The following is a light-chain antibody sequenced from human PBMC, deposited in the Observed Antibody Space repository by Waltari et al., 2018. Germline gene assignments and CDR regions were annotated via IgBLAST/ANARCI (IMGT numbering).Light chain of an antibody. J-gene: IGKJ3*01. V-gene: IGKV3-11*01. Sequence: EIVLTQSTATLSLSPGERATLSCRASQIVTNYLAWYQQKPGQAPRLLIYDASNRATVIPARFSGSGSGTDFTLTISSLEPEDFAVYYCQERSNWVFTFGPGTKVDI. CDR3: QERSNWVFT. CDR1: QIVTNY. CDR2: DAS.